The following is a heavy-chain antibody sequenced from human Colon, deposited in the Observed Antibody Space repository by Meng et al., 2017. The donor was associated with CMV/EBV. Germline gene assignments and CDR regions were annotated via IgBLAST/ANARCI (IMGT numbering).Heavy chain of an antibody. Sequence: GESLKISCATSGFTFSTYAMSWVRQAPGKGLEWVSLIYSGGDDTYYADSVKGRFTISRDNAKHSQYLQMNSLRAEDTAVYYCARAHTIFGVVEPSDYWGQGTLVTVSS. V-gene: IGHV3-23*03. CDR1: GFTFSTYA. J-gene: IGHJ4*02. CDR3: ARAHTIFGVVEPSDY. D-gene: IGHD3-3*01. CDR2: IYSGGDDT.